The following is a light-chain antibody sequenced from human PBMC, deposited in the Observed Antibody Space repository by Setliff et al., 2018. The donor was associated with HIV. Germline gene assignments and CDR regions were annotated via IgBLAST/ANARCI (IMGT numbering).Light chain of an antibody. CDR3: SSYTRSNTLFV. V-gene: IGLV2-14*03. J-gene: IGLJ1*01. Sequence: QSVLTQPASVSGSPGRSITISCTGTSSDIGGYNYVSWYQHHPGKAPKLIIYDVSDRPSGVSERFSGSKSGNTASLIISGLRAEDEADYYCSSYTRSNTLFVFGTGTKVTVL. CDR1: SSDIGGYNY. CDR2: DVS.